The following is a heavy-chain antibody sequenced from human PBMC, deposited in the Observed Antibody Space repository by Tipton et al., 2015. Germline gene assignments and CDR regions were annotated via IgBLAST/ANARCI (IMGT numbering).Heavy chain of an antibody. CDR1: GFNLRDHY. CDR2: ISTIGTTI. J-gene: IGHJ6*02. D-gene: IGHD1/OR15-1a*01. Sequence: SLRLSCRASGFNLRDHYMTWIRQAPGKGLEWVSHISTIGTTIYYADSVKGRFTISRDNAKNSLFLQMNSLRAEDTAVYYCARDSLGNIYDGMDVWGQGTTVTVSS. V-gene: IGHV3-11*01. CDR3: ARDSLGNIYDGMDV.